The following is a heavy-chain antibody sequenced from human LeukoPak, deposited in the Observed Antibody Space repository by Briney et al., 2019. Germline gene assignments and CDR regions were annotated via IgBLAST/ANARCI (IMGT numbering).Heavy chain of an antibody. CDR2: INWNGEYM. V-gene: IGHV3-9*01. CDR1: GFNFDDYG. J-gene: IGHJ3*02. Sequence: GGSLRLSCAASGFNFDDYGMHWVRQAPGKGLEWVADINWNGEYMGYADSVKGRFTISRHNAKNSLYLQMNSLKPEDTALYYCAKDTLTVFGVVISAFEIWGQGTMVTVSS. CDR3: AKDTLTVFGVVISAFEI. D-gene: IGHD3-3*01.